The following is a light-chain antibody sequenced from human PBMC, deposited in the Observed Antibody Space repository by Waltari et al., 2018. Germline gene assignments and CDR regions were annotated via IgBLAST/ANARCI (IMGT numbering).Light chain of an antibody. Sequence: QSALTQPASVSGSPGQSITISCTGTSSYVGYYNYFSWYQQHPGKAPKLMISDVNKRPSGVSNRFSGSKSGNTASLTISGLQAEDEADYYCSSYTNYATVIFGGGTKLTVL. CDR1: SSYVGYYNY. J-gene: IGLJ2*01. V-gene: IGLV2-14*01. CDR3: SSYTNYATVI. CDR2: DVN.